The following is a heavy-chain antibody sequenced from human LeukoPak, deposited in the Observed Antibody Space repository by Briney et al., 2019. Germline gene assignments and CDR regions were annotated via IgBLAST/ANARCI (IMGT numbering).Heavy chain of an antibody. CDR3: AREVGYYDSSGHFDY. J-gene: IGHJ4*02. Sequence: ASVKVSCTASGYTFTSYAMHWVRQAPGQGLEWMGGIIPIFGTANYAQKFQGRVTITADESTSTAYMELSSLRSEDTAVYYCAREVGYYDSSGHFDYWGQGTLVTVSS. V-gene: IGHV1-69*13. D-gene: IGHD3-22*01. CDR1: GYTFTSYA. CDR2: IIPIFGTA.